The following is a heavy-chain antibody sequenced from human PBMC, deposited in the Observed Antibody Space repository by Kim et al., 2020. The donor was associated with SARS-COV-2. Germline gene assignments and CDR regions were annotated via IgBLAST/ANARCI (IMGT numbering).Heavy chain of an antibody. CDR1: GYTFTSYA. V-gene: IGHV7-4-1*02. CDR3: ARGGWEQRRDYYYGMDV. J-gene: IGHJ6*02. Sequence: ASVKVSCKASGYTFTSYAMNWVRQAPGQGLEWMGWINTSTGNPTYAQGFTGRFVFSLDTSVSTAYLQISSLKAEDTAVYYCARGGWEQRRDYYYGMDVWGQGTTVTVSS. D-gene: IGHD1-26*01. CDR2: INTSTGNP.